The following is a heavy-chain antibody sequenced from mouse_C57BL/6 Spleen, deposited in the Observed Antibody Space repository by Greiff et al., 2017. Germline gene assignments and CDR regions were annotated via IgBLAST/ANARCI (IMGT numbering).Heavy chain of an antibody. CDR2: IYPGSGNT. CDR3: ARERGYTLDYDYGWFAY. Sequence: VQLQQSGPELVKPGASVKISCKASGFSFTSYYIHWVKQRPGQGLEWIGWIYPGSGNTKYNEKFKGKATLTADTSSSTAYMQLSSLTSEDSAVYYCARERGYTLDYDYGWFAYWGQGTLVTVSA. J-gene: IGHJ3*01. V-gene: IGHV1-66*01. CDR1: GFSFTSYY. D-gene: IGHD2-4*01.